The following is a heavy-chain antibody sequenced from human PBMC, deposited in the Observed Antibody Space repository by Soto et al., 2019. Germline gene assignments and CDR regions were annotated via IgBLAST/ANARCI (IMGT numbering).Heavy chain of an antibody. Sequence: GASVKVSCKASGGTFSNYAITWVRQAPGQGLEWLGRIIPIFGSANYAQKFQGRVTITADESTTTAYMELSSLRSDDTAVYFCSRGIKYGAYSRWFDPWGQGTLVTVSS. V-gene: IGHV1-69*13. CDR3: SRGIKYGAYSRWFDP. CDR1: GGTFSNYA. J-gene: IGHJ5*02. CDR2: IIPIFGSA. D-gene: IGHD4-17*01.